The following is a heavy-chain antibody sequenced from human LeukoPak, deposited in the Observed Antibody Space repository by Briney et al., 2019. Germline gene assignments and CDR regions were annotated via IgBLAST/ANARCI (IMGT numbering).Heavy chain of an antibody. Sequence: ASVNVSCKASGYTFTGYYMHWVRQAPGQGLEWMGRINPNSGGTNYAQKFQGRVTMTRDTSISTAYMELSRLRSDDTAVYYCARETLSGARFDPWGQGTLVTVSS. CDR1: GYTFTGYY. D-gene: IGHD1-26*01. J-gene: IGHJ5*02. CDR3: ARETLSGARFDP. CDR2: INPNSGGT. V-gene: IGHV1-2*06.